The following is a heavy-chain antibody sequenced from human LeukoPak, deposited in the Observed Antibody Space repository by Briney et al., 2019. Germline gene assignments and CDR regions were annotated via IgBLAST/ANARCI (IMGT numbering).Heavy chain of an antibody. D-gene: IGHD3-10*01. V-gene: IGHV4-4*07. CDR1: GGSISSYY. CDR3: ARVFPGIDAFDI. Sequence: SETLSLTCTVSGGSISSYYWSWIRQPAGKGLEWIGRIYTSGSTNYNPSLKSRVTMSVDTSKDQFSLKLSPVTAADTAVYYCARVFPGIDAFDIWGQGTMVTVSS. CDR2: IYTSGST. J-gene: IGHJ3*02.